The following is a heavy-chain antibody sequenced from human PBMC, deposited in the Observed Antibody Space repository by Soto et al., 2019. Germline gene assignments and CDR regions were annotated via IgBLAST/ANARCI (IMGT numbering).Heavy chain of an antibody. V-gene: IGHV4-4*07. CDR2: IYTSGST. CDR3: ARDYRRRYGMDV. J-gene: IGHJ6*02. CDR1: GGSISSYY. Sequence: SETLSLTCTVSGGSISSYYWSWIRQPAGKGLEWIGRIYTSGSTNYNPSLKSRVTILVDTSKNQFSLNLSSVSAADTAVYYCARDYRRRYGMDVWGQGTTVTVSS.